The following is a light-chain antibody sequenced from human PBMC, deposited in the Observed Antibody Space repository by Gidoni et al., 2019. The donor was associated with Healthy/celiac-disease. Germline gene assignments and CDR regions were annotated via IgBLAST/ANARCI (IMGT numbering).Light chain of an antibody. V-gene: IGKV1-33*01. CDR1: QDISNY. Sequence: DIQMTQSPSSLSASVGDRVTITCHASQDISNYLNWYQHKPGKAPKLLIYDASNLETGVPSRFSGRGSGTDFTFTISSLQPEDIATYYCQQDDNLPFTFGPGTKVDIK. CDR3: QQDDNLPFT. CDR2: DAS. J-gene: IGKJ3*01.